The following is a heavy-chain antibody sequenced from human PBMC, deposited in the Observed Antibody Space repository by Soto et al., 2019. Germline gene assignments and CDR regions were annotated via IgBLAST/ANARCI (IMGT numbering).Heavy chain of an antibody. CDR3: ARGGSGSYFWYFDL. J-gene: IGHJ2*01. CDR2: ISSSSSTL. D-gene: IGHD1-26*01. CDR1: GFTFSRYE. Sequence: GGSLRLSCADSGFTFSRYEMSWVRQAPGKGLEWVSYISSSSSTLYYADSVKGRFTISRDNAKNSLYLQMNSLRAEDTAVYYCARGGSGSYFWYFDLWGRGTLVTVSS. V-gene: IGHV3-48*03.